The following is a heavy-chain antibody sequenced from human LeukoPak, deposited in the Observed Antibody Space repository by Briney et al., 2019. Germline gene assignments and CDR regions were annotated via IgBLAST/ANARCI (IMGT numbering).Heavy chain of an antibody. D-gene: IGHD1-26*01. CDR1: GGSISSYY. CDR2: IYYSGST. CDR3: ARDSGSYFFDY. J-gene: IGHJ4*02. V-gene: IGHV4-59*12. Sequence: KASETLSLTCTVSGGSISSYYWSWIRQPPGKGLEWIGYIYYSGSTTYNPSLKSRVTISVDTPKNQFSLKLSSVTAADTAVYYCARDSGSYFFDYWGQGTLVTVSS.